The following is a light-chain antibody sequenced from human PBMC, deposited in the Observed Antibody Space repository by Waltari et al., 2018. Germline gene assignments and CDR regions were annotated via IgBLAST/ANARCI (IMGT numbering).Light chain of an antibody. CDR3: CSYAGNYIWL. CDR1: SSDIGYYDY. J-gene: IGLJ2*01. V-gene: IGLV2-11*01. Sequence: SALTQPRSVSGSPGQSVTISCAGTSSDIGYYDYVSWYQQHPGKAPKLIIYDVNKRPSGVPDRFSGSQSGNTASLTISGLQAEDEADYYCCSYAGNYIWLFGGQTKLTVL. CDR2: DVN.